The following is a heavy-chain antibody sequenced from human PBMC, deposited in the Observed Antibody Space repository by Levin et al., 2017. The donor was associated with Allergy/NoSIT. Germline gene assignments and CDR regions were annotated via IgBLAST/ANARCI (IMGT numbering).Heavy chain of an antibody. CDR2: IGPYNSDT. V-gene: IGHV5-51*01. CDR3: VRLGDGAYYYVSQ. J-gene: IGHJ4*02. Sequence: NRGESLKISCKASGYTFIDYWIGWVRQMPGKSLEWMGIIGPYNSDTRYTPSFEGQVTISVDKSNSTAYLQWSSLKASDIAMYYCVRLGDGAYYYVSQWGQGTLVTVSS. CDR1: GYTFIDYW. D-gene: IGHD3-10*02.